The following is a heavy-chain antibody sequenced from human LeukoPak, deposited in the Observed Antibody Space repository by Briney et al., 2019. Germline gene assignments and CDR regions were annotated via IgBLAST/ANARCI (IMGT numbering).Heavy chain of an antibody. D-gene: IGHD5-12*01. V-gene: IGHV3-30*02. Sequence: GGSLRLSCAASGFTFSSYGMHWVRQAPGKGLEWVAFIRYDGSNKYYADSVKGRFTISRDNSKNTLYLQMNSLRAEDTAVYYCAKDRGVATIGSYYFDYWAREPWSPSPQ. CDR3: AKDRGVATIGSYYFDY. CDR1: GFTFSSYG. CDR2: IRYDGSNK. J-gene: IGHJ4*02.